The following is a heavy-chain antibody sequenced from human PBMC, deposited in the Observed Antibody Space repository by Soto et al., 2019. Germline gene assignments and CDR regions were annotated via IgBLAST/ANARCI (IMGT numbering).Heavy chain of an antibody. CDR3: ARDRGGFLEWERMQGYGMDV. CDR2: INSDGSST. D-gene: IGHD3-3*01. Sequence: GGSLRLSCAASGFTFSSYWMHWVRQAPGKGLVWVSRINSDGSSTSYADSVKGRFTISRDNAKNTLYLQMNSLRAEDTAVYYCARDRGGFLEWERMQGYGMDVWGQGTMVTVSS. CDR1: GFTFSSYW. J-gene: IGHJ6*02. V-gene: IGHV3-74*01.